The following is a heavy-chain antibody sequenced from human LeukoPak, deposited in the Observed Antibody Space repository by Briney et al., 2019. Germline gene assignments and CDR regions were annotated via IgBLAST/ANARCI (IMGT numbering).Heavy chain of an antibody. CDR2: INHSGST. J-gene: IGHJ4*02. D-gene: IGHD6-6*01. Sequence: SETLSLTCAVYGVSFGGYYWNWIRQPPGKGLEWIGEINHSGSTNYNPSLKSRVTISVDTSKNQFSLRLSSVTAADTAVYYCARASAYSSSSGVNYWGQGTLVTVSP. V-gene: IGHV4-34*01. CDR3: ARASAYSSSSGVNY. CDR1: GVSFGGYY.